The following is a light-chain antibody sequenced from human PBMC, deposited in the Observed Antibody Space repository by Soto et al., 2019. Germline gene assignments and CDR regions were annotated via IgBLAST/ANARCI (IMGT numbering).Light chain of an antibody. V-gene: IGLV2-8*01. CDR1: SSDVGGYNY. CDR2: QVI. Sequence: ALTQPPSASGSPGQSVTISCTGTSSDVGGYNYVSWYQQHPGKAPKLMIYQVIKRPSGVPDRFSGSKSGNTASLTVSGLQAEDEADYYCSSYAGSNNLVFGGGTKLTVL. J-gene: IGLJ3*02. CDR3: SSYAGSNNLV.